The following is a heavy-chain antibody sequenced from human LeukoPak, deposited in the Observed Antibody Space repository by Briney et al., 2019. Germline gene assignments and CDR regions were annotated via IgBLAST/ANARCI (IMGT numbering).Heavy chain of an antibody. D-gene: IGHD6-13*01. Sequence: PSETLSLTCTVSGGSISSSSYYWGWIRQPPGKGLEWIGSIYYSGSAYYNPSLKSRVTISVDTSKNQFSLKLSSVTAADTAVYYCARHRRPGAAAGTWGQGTLVTVSS. V-gene: IGHV4-39*07. CDR3: ARHRRPGAAAGT. CDR1: GGSISSSSYY. CDR2: IYYSGSA. J-gene: IGHJ5*02.